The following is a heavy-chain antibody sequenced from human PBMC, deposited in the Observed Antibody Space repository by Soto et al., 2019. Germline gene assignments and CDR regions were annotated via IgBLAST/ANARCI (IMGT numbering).Heavy chain of an antibody. Sequence: SETLSLTCTVSGGSISSYYWSWIRQPPGKGLEWIGYIYYSGSTNYNPSLKSRVTISVATSKNQFSLKLSSVTAADTAVYYCARRYGDYFDFWGQGTLVTVSS. V-gene: IGHV4-59*08. CDR1: GGSISSYY. CDR3: ARRYGDYFDF. J-gene: IGHJ4*02. CDR2: IYYSGST. D-gene: IGHD4-17*01.